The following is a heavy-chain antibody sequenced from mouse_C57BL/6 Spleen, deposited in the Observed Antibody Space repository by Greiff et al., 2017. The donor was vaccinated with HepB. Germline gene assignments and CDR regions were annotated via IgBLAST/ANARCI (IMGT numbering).Heavy chain of an antibody. CDR3: ARYMGGNSRYFDV. CDR2: IRNKANGYTT. Sequence: EVKLVESGGGLVQPGGSLSLSCAASGFTFTDYYMSWVRQPPGKALEWLGFIRNKANGYTTEYSASVKGRFTISRDNSQSILYLQMNALRAEDSATYYCARYMGGNSRYFDVWGTGTTVTVSS. J-gene: IGHJ1*03. CDR1: GFTFTDYY. V-gene: IGHV7-3*01. D-gene: IGHD2-1*01.